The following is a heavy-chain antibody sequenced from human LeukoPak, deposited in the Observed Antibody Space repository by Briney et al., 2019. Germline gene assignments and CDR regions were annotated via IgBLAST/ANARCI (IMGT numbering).Heavy chain of an antibody. CDR3: ASEINDFRSGYFN. CDR2: IYYSGTT. CDR1: GASISLYY. V-gene: IGHV4-59*12. D-gene: IGHD3-3*01. J-gene: IGHJ4*02. Sequence: SETLSLTCTVSGASISLYYWSWLRQPPGKGLEWIGYIYYSGTTSYNPSLKSRVTISVDTSKNQFSLRLSSVTAADTAVYYCASEINDFRSGYFNWGQGTLVTVSS.